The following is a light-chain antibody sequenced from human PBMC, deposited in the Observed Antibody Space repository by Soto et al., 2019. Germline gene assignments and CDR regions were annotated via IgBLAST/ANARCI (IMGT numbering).Light chain of an antibody. CDR2: GAS. CDR1: QSVSSNY. CDR3: QLFGKSPPSGT. V-gene: IGKV3-20*01. Sequence: ETVLTQSPGTLSLSPGERATLSCRASQSVSSNYLAWYQQKPGQAPRLLMYGASTRATGIPDRFSGSGSGTDLELTVSRLESADFAVYCCQLFGKSPPSGTFGHGNKVEIK. J-gene: IGKJ1*01.